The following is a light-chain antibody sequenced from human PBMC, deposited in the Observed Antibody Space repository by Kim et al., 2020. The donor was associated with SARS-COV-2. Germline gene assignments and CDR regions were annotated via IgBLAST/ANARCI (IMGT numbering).Light chain of an antibody. J-gene: IGKJ2*01. Sequence: QSASISRTSSQSLVYVDGSTFLNWFHQRPGQSPRRLIYKVSNRDSGVPDKFSGSGSGTDFTLEISRVEADDVGIYYCMQGTHWPYTFGQGTKLEI. CDR1: QSLVYVDGSTF. CDR3: MQGTHWPYT. V-gene: IGKV2-30*01. CDR2: KVS.